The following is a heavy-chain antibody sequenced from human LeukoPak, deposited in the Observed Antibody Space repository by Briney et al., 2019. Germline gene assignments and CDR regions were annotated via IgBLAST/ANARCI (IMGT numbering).Heavy chain of an antibody. J-gene: IGHJ4*02. Sequence: GGSLRLSCAASGFTFSSYGMNWVRQAPGKGLEWVSSISSSSSYIYYADSVKGRFTISRDNAKNSLYLQMNSLRAEDTAVYYCARAGYSYAKSDYWGQGTLVTVSS. D-gene: IGHD5-18*01. CDR1: GFTFSSYG. CDR2: ISSSSSYI. CDR3: ARAGYSYAKSDY. V-gene: IGHV3-21*01.